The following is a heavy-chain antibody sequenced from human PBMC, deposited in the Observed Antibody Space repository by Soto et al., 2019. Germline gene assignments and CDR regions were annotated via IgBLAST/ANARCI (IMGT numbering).Heavy chain of an antibody. D-gene: IGHD6-13*01. CDR3: ARGGRGYSSSWYGVY. CDR2: IIPIFGTA. J-gene: IGHJ4*02. V-gene: IGHV1-69*13. CDR1: GGTFSSYA. Sequence: SVKVSCKASGGTFSSYAISWVRQAPGQGLEWMGGIIPIFGTANYAQKFQGRVTITAVESTSTAYMELSSLRSEDTAVYYCARGGRGYSSSWYGVYWGQGTLVTVSS.